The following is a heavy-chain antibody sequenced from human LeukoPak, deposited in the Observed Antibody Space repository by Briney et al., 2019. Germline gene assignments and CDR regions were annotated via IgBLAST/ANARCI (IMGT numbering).Heavy chain of an antibody. J-gene: IGHJ6*03. CDR2: ISSSSSTI. D-gene: IGHD5-18*01. CDR3: ATAMDSYGYYYYYMDV. CDR1: GFTFSSYS. V-gene: IGHV3-48*01. Sequence: GRSLRLSCAASGFTFSSYSMNWVRQAPGKGLEWVSYISSSSSTIYYADSVKGRFTISRDNAKNSLYLQMNSLRAEDTAVYYCATAMDSYGYYYYYMDVWGKGTTVTVSS.